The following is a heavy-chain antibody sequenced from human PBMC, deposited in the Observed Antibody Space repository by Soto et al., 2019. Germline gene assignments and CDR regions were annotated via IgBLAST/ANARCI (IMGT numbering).Heavy chain of an antibody. J-gene: IGHJ4*02. CDR1: GFTFSSYA. CDR2: ISGSGGSK. V-gene: IGHV3-23*01. Sequence: EVQLLESGGGLVQPGGSLRLSCAASGFTFSSYAMSWVRQAPGKGLEWVSAISGSGGSKYYADSVKGRFTISRDNSKNTLYLQMNSLRAEDTAVYYCATRIAVAGTVEGYYFDYWGQGTLVTVSS. D-gene: IGHD6-19*01. CDR3: ATRIAVAGTVEGYYFDY.